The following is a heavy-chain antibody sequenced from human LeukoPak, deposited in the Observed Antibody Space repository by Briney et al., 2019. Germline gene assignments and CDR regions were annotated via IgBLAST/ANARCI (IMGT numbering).Heavy chain of an antibody. D-gene: IGHD6-13*01. V-gene: IGHV3-23*01. Sequence: GGSLRLSCAASGFTFSSFDTSWVRQAPGKGLEWVSGISGSGGSTYYADSVKGRFTISRDNSKNTLFLQMNSLRAEDTAIYYCAKDLGDSSSWYLDYWGRGTLVTVSS. CDR2: ISGSGGST. CDR1: GFTFSSFD. CDR3: AKDLGDSSSWYLDY. J-gene: IGHJ4*02.